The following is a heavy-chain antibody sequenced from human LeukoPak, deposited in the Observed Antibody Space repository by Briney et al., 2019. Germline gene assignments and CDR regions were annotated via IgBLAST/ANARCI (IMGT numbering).Heavy chain of an antibody. J-gene: IGHJ4*02. CDR1: GFIFNNYW. CDR3: TRQWHTPSDY. Sequence: GGSLRLSCAASGFIFNNYWMHWVRQTPGEGPLWVSRINGDGSSTSYTHSVQGRFIISRANAKNTLYLQMNSLRAEDTAVYYCTRQWHTPSDYWGQGTLVTVSS. D-gene: IGHD6-19*01. V-gene: IGHV3-74*01. CDR2: INGDGSST.